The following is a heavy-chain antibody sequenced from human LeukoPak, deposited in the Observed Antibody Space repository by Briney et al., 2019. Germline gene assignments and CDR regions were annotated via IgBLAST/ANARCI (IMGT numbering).Heavy chain of an antibody. CDR3: AKDDAWLQFGE. J-gene: IGHJ4*02. CDR1: GFTFSSYA. CDR2: INGSGGST. Sequence: GGSLRLSCAASGFTFSSYAMSWVRQAPGKGLEWVSDINGSGGSTYYADSVKGRFTISRDNSKNTLYLQMNSLRAEDTAVYYCAKDDAWLQFGEWSQGTLVTVSS. D-gene: IGHD3-10*01. V-gene: IGHV3-23*01.